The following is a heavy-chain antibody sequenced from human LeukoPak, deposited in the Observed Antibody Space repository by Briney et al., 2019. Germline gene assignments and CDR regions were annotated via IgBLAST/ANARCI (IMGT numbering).Heavy chain of an antibody. Sequence: SQTLSLTCAVYGGSFSGYYCSWIRQPPGKWLEWIGEINNSGSTNYNPSLKSRVTISVDTSKNQCSLKLSSVTDADTAVYYCASDYYDSSGYYDGGFDYWGQGTLVTVSS. J-gene: IGHJ4*02. CDR1: GGSFSGYY. D-gene: IGHD3-22*01. CDR2: INNSGST. CDR3: ASDYYDSSGYYDGGFDY. V-gene: IGHV4-34*01.